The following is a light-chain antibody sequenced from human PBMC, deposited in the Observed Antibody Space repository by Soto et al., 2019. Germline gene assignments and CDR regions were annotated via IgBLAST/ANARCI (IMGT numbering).Light chain of an antibody. CDR1: SSDVGLYNY. V-gene: IGLV2-11*01. Sequence: QSALTQPRSVSGSPGQSVTISCTGTSSDVGLYNYVSWYQQHPGKAPKLIIYDVSQRPSGVPDRFSGSKSGNTASLTISGLQAEDEGEYFCCSYGGSYTPYVFGTGTKLTVL. J-gene: IGLJ1*01. CDR2: DVS. CDR3: CSYGGSYTPYV.